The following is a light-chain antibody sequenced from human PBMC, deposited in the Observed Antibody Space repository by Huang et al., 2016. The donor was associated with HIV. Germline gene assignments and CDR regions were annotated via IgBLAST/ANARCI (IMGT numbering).Light chain of an antibody. CDR3: QQSYRLPRT. CDR1: QSVTKY. CDR2: GAS. Sequence: DIQMTPSPSSLSASVGDRVIITCRASQSVTKYLNWYQHMPGKAPKLLIYGASTLQGGVASRFSGSGSGTEFTLSISSLQPEDAATYYCQQSYRLPRTFGQGTSLEI. J-gene: IGKJ2*02. V-gene: IGKV1-39*01.